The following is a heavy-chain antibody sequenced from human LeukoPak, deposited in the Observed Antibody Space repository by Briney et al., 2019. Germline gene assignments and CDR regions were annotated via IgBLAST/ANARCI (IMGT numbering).Heavy chain of an antibody. D-gene: IGHD2-8*01. J-gene: IGHJ4*02. V-gene: IGHV3-23*01. CDR3: AKDHRVYYFDY. CDR1: GFTFSSYA. Sequence: GGSLRLSCAVSGFTFSSYAMSWVRQAPGKGLEWVSAISGSGGSTYYADSVKGRFTISRDNSKNTLYLRMNSLRAEDTAVYYCAKDHRVYYFDYWGQGTLVTVSS. CDR2: ISGSGGST.